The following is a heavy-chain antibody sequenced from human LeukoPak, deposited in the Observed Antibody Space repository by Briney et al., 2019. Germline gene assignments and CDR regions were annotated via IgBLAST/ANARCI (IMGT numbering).Heavy chain of an antibody. J-gene: IGHJ4*02. CDR3: GRGEGRDDYGGNSDY. CDR1: GFTFSSYS. Sequence: GGSLRLSCAASGFTFSSYSMNWVRQAPGKGLEWVSSISSSSSYIYHADSVKGRFTISRDNAKNSLYLQMNSLRAEDTAVYYCGRGEGRDDYGGNSDYWGQGTLVTVSS. V-gene: IGHV3-21*01. D-gene: IGHD4-23*01. CDR2: ISSSSSYI.